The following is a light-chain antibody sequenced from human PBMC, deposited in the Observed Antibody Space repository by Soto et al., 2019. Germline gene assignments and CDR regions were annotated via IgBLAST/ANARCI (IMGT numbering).Light chain of an antibody. J-gene: IGLJ1*01. CDR3: SSYTTSSTQV. V-gene: IGLV2-14*01. CDR2: EVT. CDR1: SSDVGIYNY. Sequence: SVLTQPASVSGSPGQSIAISCTGSSSDVGIYNYVSWYQQHPGKVPKLIIYEVTNRPSGVSNRFSGSKSGNTASLTISGLQAEDEADYYCSSYTTSSTQVFGTGTKVTVL.